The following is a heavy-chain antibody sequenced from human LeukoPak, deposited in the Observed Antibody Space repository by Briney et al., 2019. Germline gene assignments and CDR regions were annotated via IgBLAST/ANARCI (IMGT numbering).Heavy chain of an antibody. CDR3: AKGGGGGNGYYFDY. J-gene: IGHJ4*02. D-gene: IGHD3-16*01. Sequence: GGSLRLSCAASGFTFSSYGMHWVRQAPGKGLEWVAFIRYDGSNKYYADSVKGRFTISRDNSKNTLYLQMNSLRAEDTAVYYCAKGGGGGNGYYFDYWGQGTLVTVSS. CDR1: GFTFSSYG. V-gene: IGHV3-30*02. CDR2: IRYDGSNK.